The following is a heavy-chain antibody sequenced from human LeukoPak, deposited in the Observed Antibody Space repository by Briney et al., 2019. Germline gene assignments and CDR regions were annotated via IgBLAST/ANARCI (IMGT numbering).Heavy chain of an antibody. CDR1: GFTVSRNY. CDR2: IYSGGST. J-gene: IGHJ5*02. Sequence: PGGSLRLSCAASGFTVSRNYMSWVRQAPGKGLEWVSVIYSGGSTYYADSVKGRFTISRDNSKNTLYLQMNSLRAEDTAVYYCARGSDCSTTSCHWAWFDPWGKGTLVTVSS. V-gene: IGHV3-53*01. D-gene: IGHD2-2*01. CDR3: ARGSDCSTTSCHWAWFDP.